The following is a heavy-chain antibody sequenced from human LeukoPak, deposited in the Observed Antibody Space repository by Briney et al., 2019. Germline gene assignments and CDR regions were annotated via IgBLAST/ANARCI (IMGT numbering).Heavy chain of an antibody. V-gene: IGHV3-7*01. D-gene: IGHD3-10*01. CDR3: ARVSGSEGAFDI. CDR1: RLTFSILL. CDR2: IKQDGSEK. Sequence: PGGAPRLFCAASRLTFSILLMSWVPQAPGKGVEGGANIKQDGSEKYYVDSVKGRFTISRDNAKNSLYLQMNSLRAEDTAVYYCARVSGSEGAFDIWGXXXXXTVSS. J-gene: IGHJ3*02.